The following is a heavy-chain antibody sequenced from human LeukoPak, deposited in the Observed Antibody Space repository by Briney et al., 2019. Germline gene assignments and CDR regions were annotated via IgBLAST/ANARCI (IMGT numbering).Heavy chain of an antibody. CDR2: IYYSGSN. J-gene: IGHJ5*02. Sequence: PSETLSLTCTVSGGSISSYYWSWIRQPPGKGLEWIWYIYYSGSNNYNPSPKSRVTISVDTSKNQFSLKLSSVTAADTAVYYCARELDVYSNYDRWFDPWGQGTLVTVSS. CDR3: ARELDVYSNYDRWFDP. V-gene: IGHV4-59*01. D-gene: IGHD4-11*01. CDR1: GGSISSYY.